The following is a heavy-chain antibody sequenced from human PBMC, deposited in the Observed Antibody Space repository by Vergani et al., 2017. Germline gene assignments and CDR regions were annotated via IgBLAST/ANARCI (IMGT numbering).Heavy chain of an antibody. Sequence: QVQLQESGPGLVKPSQTLSLTCTVSGGSISSGGYYWSWIRQHPGKGLEWIGYIYYSGSTYYNPSLKSRVTISVDTSKNQFSLKLSSVTAADTAVYYCARGHDITIFGVVTPSYFQHWGQGTLVTVSS. V-gene: IGHV4-31*03. CDR3: ARGHDITIFGVVTPSYFQH. CDR1: GGSISSGGYY. CDR2: IYYSGST. D-gene: IGHD3-3*01. J-gene: IGHJ1*01.